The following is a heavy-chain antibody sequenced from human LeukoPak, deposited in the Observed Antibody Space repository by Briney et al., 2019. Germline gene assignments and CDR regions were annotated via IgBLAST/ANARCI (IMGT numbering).Heavy chain of an antibody. Sequence: SETLSLTCGVSSGSISSTNWWTWVRQPPGEGLEWIGEVHLSGRINYNPSLESRVTMSVDMSENHISLKLTSVTAADTAVYYCAREGGPYRPLDYSGQGTLVTVSS. V-gene: IGHV4-4*02. CDR2: VHLSGRI. J-gene: IGHJ4*02. CDR3: AREGGPYRPLDY. CDR1: SGSISSTNW.